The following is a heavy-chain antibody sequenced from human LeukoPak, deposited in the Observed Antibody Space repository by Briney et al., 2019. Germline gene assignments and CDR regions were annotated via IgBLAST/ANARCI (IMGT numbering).Heavy chain of an antibody. CDR3: ARAGVVHWLQDY. J-gene: IGHJ4*02. CDR1: GFPFSSYW. V-gene: IGHV3-7*04. CDR2: IKQDGSEK. D-gene: IGHD3-9*01. Sequence: GGSLRLSCAASGFPFSSYWMSWVRQAQGKGLEWVANIKQDGSEKYYVDSLKGRFTISRDNAQNSLFLQMNSLRAEDTAVYYCARAGVVHWLQDYWGQGTLVTVSS.